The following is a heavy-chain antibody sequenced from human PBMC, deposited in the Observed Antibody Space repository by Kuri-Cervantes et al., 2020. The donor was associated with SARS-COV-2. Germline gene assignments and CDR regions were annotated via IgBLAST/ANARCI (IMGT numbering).Heavy chain of an antibody. V-gene: IGHV3-74*01. Sequence: GGSLRLSCAASGFTFSSYWMHWVRQAPGKGLVWVSRINSDGSSTSYADSVKGRFTISRDNAKNTLYLQMNSLRAEDTAVYYCARDNLSVYYESSGYYDYYGMDVWGQGTTVTVSS. CDR2: INSDGSST. D-gene: IGHD3-22*01. J-gene: IGHJ6*02. CDR1: GFTFSSYW. CDR3: ARDNLSVYYESSGYYDYYGMDV.